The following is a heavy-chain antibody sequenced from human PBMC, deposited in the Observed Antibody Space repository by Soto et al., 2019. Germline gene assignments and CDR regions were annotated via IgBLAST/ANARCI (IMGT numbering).Heavy chain of an antibody. CDR2: ISYDGSNK. CDR1: GFTFSSYG. V-gene: IGHV3-30*18. D-gene: IGHD1-26*01. CDR3: AKDVVVGATTGLGDYYYYGMDV. J-gene: IGHJ6*02. Sequence: LRLSCAASGFTFSSYGMHWVRQAPGKGLEWVAVISYDGSNKYYADSVKGRFTISRDNSKNTLYLQMNSLRAEDTAVYYCAKDVVVGATTGLGDYYYYGMDVWGQGTTVTVSS.